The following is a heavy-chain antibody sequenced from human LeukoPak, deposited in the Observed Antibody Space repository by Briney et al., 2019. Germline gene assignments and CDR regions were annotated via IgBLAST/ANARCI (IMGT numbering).Heavy chain of an antibody. CDR1: GGSIGSSSYS. CDR2: IYYSGTT. CDR3: ARLRFDFWSGYTHPYFDY. J-gene: IGHJ4*02. D-gene: IGHD3-3*01. Sequence: SETLSLTCTVSGGSIGSSSYSWGWIRQPPGKGLEWIGSIYYSGTTYYNPSLKSRVTISVDTSKIQFSLKLSSVAATDTAVYFCARLRFDFWSGYTHPYFDYWGQGTRVTVSS. V-gene: IGHV4-39*01.